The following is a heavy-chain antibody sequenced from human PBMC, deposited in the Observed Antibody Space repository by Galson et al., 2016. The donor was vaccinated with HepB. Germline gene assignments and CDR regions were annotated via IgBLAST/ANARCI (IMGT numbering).Heavy chain of an antibody. CDR1: GFTFNSYW. CDR3: ACPTGGNWTDY. V-gene: IGHV3-7*05. Sequence: SLRLSCAASGFTFNSYWMAWVRQAPGKGLEWVANIKQDGSEKYYVDSVKGRFTISRDNAKNSLYLQLNRLRVEDTAVYYCACPTGGNWTDYWGQGTLVTVSS. CDR2: IKQDGSEK. D-gene: IGHD1-1*01. J-gene: IGHJ4*02.